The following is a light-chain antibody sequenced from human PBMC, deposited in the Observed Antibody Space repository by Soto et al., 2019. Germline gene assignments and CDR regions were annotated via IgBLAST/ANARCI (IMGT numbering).Light chain of an antibody. CDR3: HQYYTYSWT. CDR1: QTVSDS. J-gene: IGKJ1*01. V-gene: IGKV1-5*03. Sequence: DIQMTQSPSTLSASVGDRVTITCRASQTVSDSLAWYQQRPGKAPNLLIYKASTLESGVPSRFSGSGSGTEFTLTISSLQPDDFATYYCHQYYTYSWTFGQGTKVEIK. CDR2: KAS.